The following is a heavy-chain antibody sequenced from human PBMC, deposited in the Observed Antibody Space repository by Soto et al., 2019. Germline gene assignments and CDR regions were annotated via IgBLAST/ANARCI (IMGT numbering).Heavy chain of an antibody. CDR2: INAGNGNT. Sequence: ASVTVSCTASGYTFTSYASHWVRQAPGQRLEWMGWINAGNGNTKYSQKFQGRVTITRDTSASTAYMELSSLRSEDTAVYYCARGYYYDSSGYYAFQYYFDYWGQGTLVTVSS. V-gene: IGHV1-3*01. CDR1: GYTFTSYA. J-gene: IGHJ4*02. D-gene: IGHD3-22*01. CDR3: ARGYYYDSSGYYAFQYYFDY.